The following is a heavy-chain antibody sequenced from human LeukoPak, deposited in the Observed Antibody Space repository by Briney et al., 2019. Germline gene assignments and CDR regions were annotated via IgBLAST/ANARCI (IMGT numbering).Heavy chain of an antibody. CDR1: GYTFTSYD. V-gene: IGHV1-8*03. CDR3: ARDGNVDIVAAIGVDY. D-gene: IGHD5-12*01. Sequence: GASVKVSCKASGYTFTSYDINWVRQATGQGLEWMGWVNPNSGNTGYAQKFQGRVTITRNTSISTAYMELSSLRSEDTAVYYCARDGNVDIVAAIGVDYWGQGTLVTVSS. CDR2: VNPNSGNT. J-gene: IGHJ4*02.